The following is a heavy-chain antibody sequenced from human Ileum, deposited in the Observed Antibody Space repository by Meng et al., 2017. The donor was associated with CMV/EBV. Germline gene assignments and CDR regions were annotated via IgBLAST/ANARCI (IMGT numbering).Heavy chain of an antibody. V-gene: IGHV4-31*03. CDR1: GASIRMGGYD. CDR2: IYYSGST. CDR3: ARSSSTSCYRA. Sequence: NSAGASIRMGGYDWSWIRQHPGKGLEWIGYIYYSGSTYYNPSLKSRVAISVDTSKNQLSLKLSSVTAADTAVYYCARSSSTSCYRAWGQGTLVTVSS. D-gene: IGHD2-2*01. J-gene: IGHJ4*02.